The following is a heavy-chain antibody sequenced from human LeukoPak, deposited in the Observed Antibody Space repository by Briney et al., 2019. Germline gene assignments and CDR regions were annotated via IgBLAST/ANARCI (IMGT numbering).Heavy chain of an antibody. V-gene: IGHV1-2*04. CDR2: INPNSGGT. CDR3: ARGDGSGSSLYYFDY. D-gene: IGHD3-10*01. J-gene: IGHJ4*02. CDR1: GYTFTGYY. Sequence: ASVKVSCKASGYTFTGYYMHWVRQASGQGLEWMGWINPNSGGTNYAQKFQGWVTMTRDTSISTAYMELSRLRSDDTAVYYCARGDGSGSSLYYFDYWGQGTLVTVSS.